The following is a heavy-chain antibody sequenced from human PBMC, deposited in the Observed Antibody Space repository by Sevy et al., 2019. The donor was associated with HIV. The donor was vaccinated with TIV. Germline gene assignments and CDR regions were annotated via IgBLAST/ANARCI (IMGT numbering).Heavy chain of an antibody. CDR2: IYPGDSDT. CDR3: GVVRRPVEVGRRGTFEI. J-gene: IGHJ3*02. D-gene: IGHD2-15*01. V-gene: IGHV5-51*01. Sequence: GESLKISCKGSGYSFTSYWIGWVRQMPGKGLEWIGLIYPGDSDTRYSPSFQGQVTISADKSISTAYLQWSSVKASDTAMCDGGVVRRPVEVGRRGTFEIWGPGQMATVSS. CDR1: GYSFTSYW.